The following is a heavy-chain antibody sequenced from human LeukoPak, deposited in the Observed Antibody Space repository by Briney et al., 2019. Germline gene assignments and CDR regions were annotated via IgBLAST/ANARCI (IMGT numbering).Heavy chain of an antibody. J-gene: IGHJ3*02. CDR1: GYSVTELS. CDR2: FDPEDGET. V-gene: IGHV1-24*01. Sequence: GASVKVSCKVSGYSVTELSMHWVRQAPGKGLEWMGGFDPEDGETIYAQKFQGRVTMTEDTSTDTAYMELSSLRSEDTAVYYCATSSIISGYYYDSSGYYRVAFDIWGQGTMVTVSS. D-gene: IGHD3-22*01. CDR3: ATSSIISGYYYDSSGYYRVAFDI.